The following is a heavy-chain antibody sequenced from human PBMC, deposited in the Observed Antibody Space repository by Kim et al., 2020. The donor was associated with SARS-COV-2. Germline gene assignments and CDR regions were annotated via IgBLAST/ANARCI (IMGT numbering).Heavy chain of an antibody. V-gene: IGHV3-21*01. J-gene: IGHJ6*03. CDR1: GFTFSSYS. CDR2: ISSSSSYI. D-gene: IGHD3-3*01. CDR3: ARAPAYYDFWSGYYMPKDHYHVDV. Sequence: GGSLRLSCAASGFTFSSYSMNWVRQAPGKGLEWVSSISSSSSYIYYADSVKGRFTISRDNAKNSLYLQMNSLRAEDTAVYYCARAPAYYDFWSGYYMPKDHYHVDVWGRGPTDTVS.